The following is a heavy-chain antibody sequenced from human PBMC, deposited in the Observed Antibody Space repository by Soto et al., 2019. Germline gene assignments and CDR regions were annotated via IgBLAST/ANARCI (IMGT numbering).Heavy chain of an antibody. V-gene: IGHV3-23*01. CDR3: AKAPITIFGVVIIGVSGRFDY. J-gene: IGHJ4*02. CDR1: GFTFSSYA. CDR2: ISGSGGST. Sequence: GGSLRLSCAASGFTFSSYAMSWVRQAPGKGLEWVSAISGSGGSTYYADSVKGRFTISRDNSKNTLYLQMNSLRAEDTAVYYCAKAPITIFGVVIIGVSGRFDYWGQGTLVTVSS. D-gene: IGHD3-3*01.